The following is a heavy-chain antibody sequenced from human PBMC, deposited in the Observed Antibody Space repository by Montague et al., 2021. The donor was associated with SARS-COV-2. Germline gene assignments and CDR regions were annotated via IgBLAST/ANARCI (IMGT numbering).Heavy chain of an antibody. CDR2: VYYDGYT. CDR1: GGSISSGGYY. Sequence: TLSLTCTVSGGSISSGGYYWSWIRQHPGKGLEWIGYVYYDGYTYYNPSPKSRVTISVDTSKNQFSLNLSSVTAADTAVYYCARDAIGAAWGYGMDVWGQGTTVTVSS. CDR3: ARDAIGAAWGYGMDV. V-gene: IGHV4-31*03. D-gene: IGHD2-2*01. J-gene: IGHJ6*02.